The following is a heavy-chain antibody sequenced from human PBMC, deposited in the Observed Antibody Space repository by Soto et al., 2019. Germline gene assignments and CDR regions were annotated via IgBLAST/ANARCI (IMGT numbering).Heavy chain of an antibody. CDR2: IYYSGST. J-gene: IGHJ3*02. D-gene: IGHD3-10*01. V-gene: IGHV4-31*03. Sequence: QVQLQESGPGLVKPSQTLSLTCTVSGGSISSGGYYWSWLRQHPGKGLEWIGYIYYSGSTYYNPSLKSRGTLSVDTSKNQFSLKLSSVTAADTAVYYCASPYGSGAQGAFDIWGQGTMVTVSS. CDR1: GGSISSGGYY. CDR3: ASPYGSGAQGAFDI.